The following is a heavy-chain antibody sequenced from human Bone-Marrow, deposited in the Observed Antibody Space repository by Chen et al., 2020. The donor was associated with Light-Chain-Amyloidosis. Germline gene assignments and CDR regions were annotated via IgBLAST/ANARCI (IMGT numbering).Heavy chain of an antibody. CDR3: ARLAIGCYDY. J-gene: IGHJ4*02. CDR2: ISSSGSTI. V-gene: IGHV3-48*03. CDR1: GVTFSSYE. D-gene: IGHD2-8*01. Sequence: EVQLVESGGGLVQPGGYLRLSCAATGVTFSSYEMNWVRQAPGKGLEWVSYISSSGSTIYYADSVKVRFTISRDNAKNSLYLQMNSLRAEDTAVYYCARLAIGCYDYWGQGTLVTVSS.